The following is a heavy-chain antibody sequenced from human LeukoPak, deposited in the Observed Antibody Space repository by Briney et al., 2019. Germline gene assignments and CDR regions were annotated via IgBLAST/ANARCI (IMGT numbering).Heavy chain of an antibody. J-gene: IGHJ4*02. V-gene: IGHV1-2*02. Sequence: ASVKVSCKASGYTFTGYYMHWVRQAPGQGLEWMVWINPNSGGTNYAQKFQGRVTMTRDTSISTAYMELNRLRSDDTAVYYCARVASAVYSDYWGQGTLVTVSS. CDR3: ARVASAVYSDY. CDR2: INPNSGGT. CDR1: GYTFTGYY.